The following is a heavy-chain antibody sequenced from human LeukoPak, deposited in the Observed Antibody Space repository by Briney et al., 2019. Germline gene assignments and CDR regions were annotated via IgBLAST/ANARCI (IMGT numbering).Heavy chain of an antibody. V-gene: IGHV4-39*01. D-gene: IGHD1-26*01. J-gene: IGHJ4*02. CDR2: IYSSGST. Sequence: SETLSLTCSVSGGSISSISYYWGWIRQPPGRGLEWIGNIYSSGSTYNNPSLKSHVIISVDTSKNQFSLKLTSVTAADTAVYYCARQGVVGATGFDYWGQGTLVTVSS. CDR1: GGSISSISYY. CDR3: ARQGVVGATGFDY.